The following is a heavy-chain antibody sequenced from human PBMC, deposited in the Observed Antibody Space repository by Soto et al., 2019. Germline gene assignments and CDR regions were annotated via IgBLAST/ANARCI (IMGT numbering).Heavy chain of an antibody. CDR3: ARTPDI. CDR2: FYYTGST. V-gene: IGHV4-61*01. CDR1: GGSVSSGNYY. J-gene: IGHJ3*02. Sequence: PSETLSLTCTVSGGSVSSGNYYWSWIRQPPGKGLEWIGYFYYTGSTNYNPSLKSRVTISVDASKNQFSLRLSSLTAADTAVYYCARTPDIWGQGTMVTVSS.